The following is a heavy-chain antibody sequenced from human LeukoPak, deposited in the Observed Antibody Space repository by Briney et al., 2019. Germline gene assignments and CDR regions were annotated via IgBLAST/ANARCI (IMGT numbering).Heavy chain of an antibody. D-gene: IGHD3-22*01. V-gene: IGHV4-59*01. J-gene: IGHJ4*02. CDR1: GASISSSYC. CDR2: IYYSGST. CDR3: ARSPGHRGYDY. Sequence: PSETLSLTCTVSGASISSSYCWSWIRQPPGKGLEWIGYIYYSGSTNYNPSLESRVTMSIDTSNNQFSLKLTSVTATDTAVYYCARSPGHRGYDYWGQGTLVTVSS.